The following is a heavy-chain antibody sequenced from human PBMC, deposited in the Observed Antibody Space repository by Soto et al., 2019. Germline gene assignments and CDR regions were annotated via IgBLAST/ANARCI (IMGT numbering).Heavy chain of an antibody. J-gene: IGHJ4*02. CDR1: GFTFSMYW. CDR2: INGDGTDT. CDR3: AREVGRGSGSYYLDY. Sequence: PGGSLRLSCAASGFTFSMYWMHWVRQAPGKGLLWVSRINGDGTDTTYADSVKGRFTISRDNAKNTVYLQMNGLRAEDTAVYYCAREVGRGSGSYYLDYWGQGTLVTVSS. D-gene: IGHD3-16*01. V-gene: IGHV3-74*03.